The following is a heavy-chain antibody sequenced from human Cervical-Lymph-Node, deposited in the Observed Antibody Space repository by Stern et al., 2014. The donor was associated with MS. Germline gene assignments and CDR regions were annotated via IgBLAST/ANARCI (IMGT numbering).Heavy chain of an antibody. CDR3: AREGARGAAGS. CDR1: GGSINNGSYY. D-gene: IGHD6-13*01. J-gene: IGHJ4*02. Sequence: QVQLQESGPGLVKPSQTLSLICTVSGGSINNGSYYWNWIRQHPVKGLEWIGSIHRNGITYYNPALKSRVTISVDTSKSHFSVNLASVTAADTAVYYCAREGARGAAGSWGQGTLVTVSS. V-gene: IGHV4-31*03. CDR2: IHRNGIT.